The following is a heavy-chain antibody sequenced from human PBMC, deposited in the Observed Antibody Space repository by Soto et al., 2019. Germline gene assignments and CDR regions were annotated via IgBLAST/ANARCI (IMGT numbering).Heavy chain of an antibody. CDR3: ASGAVARTLHDY. J-gene: IGHJ4*02. CDR2: IIPIFGTA. D-gene: IGHD6-19*01. V-gene: IGHV1-69*13. CDR1: GGTFSSYA. Sequence: SVKVSCKASGGTFSSYAISWVRQAPGQGLEWMGGIIPIFGTANYAQKFQGRVTITADESTSTAYMELSSLRSEDTAVYYCASGAVARTLHDYWGQGTLVTVSS.